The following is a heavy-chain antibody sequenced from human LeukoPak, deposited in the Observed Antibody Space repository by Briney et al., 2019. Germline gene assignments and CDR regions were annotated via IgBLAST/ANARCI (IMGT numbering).Heavy chain of an antibody. D-gene: IGHD6-6*01. CDR1: GGNFGNYV. CDR2: ISPFFDVA. CDR3: ARDTNEEYSSSSDGLAV. V-gene: IGHV1-69*04. J-gene: IGHJ6*02. Sequence: GASVKVSCKASGGNFGNYVFHRVRQAPGQGLEWMGRISPFFDVANYAQRFQDRVTFTADKITNTAYMQISSLKSEDTAMYFCARDTNEEYSSSSDGLAVWGQGTTVTVSS.